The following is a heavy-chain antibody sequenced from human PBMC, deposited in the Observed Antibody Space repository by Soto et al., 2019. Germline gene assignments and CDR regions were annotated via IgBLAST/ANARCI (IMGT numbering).Heavy chain of an antibody. CDR2: TYHSGST. CDR1: GGTIRSGTW. CDR3: AREAVAGYNWLYP. V-gene: IGHV4-4*02. D-gene: IGHD6-13*01. J-gene: IGHJ5*02. Sequence: TLPFTCAADGGTIRSGTWRRRGRQPPGKAPEPIGETYHSGSTNSNPSLKSRVTISVDKSKNQFSLKLSSVTAADTAVYDFAREAVAGYNWLYPRGQGTLVTVAS.